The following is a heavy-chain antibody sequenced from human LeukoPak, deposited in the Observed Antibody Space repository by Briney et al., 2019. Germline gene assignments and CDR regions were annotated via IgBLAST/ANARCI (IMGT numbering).Heavy chain of an antibody. CDR2: ISGSGGST. CDR1: GFTFSSYA. J-gene: IGHJ3*02. D-gene: IGHD5-24*01. Sequence: GGSLRLSCAASGFTFSSYAMSWVRQAPGKGLEWVSAISGSGGSTYYADSVKGRFTISRDNSKNSLYLQMNSLRAEDTAVYYCAKGRDGYGDSDAFDIWGQGTMVTVSS. CDR3: AKGRDGYGDSDAFDI. V-gene: IGHV3-23*01.